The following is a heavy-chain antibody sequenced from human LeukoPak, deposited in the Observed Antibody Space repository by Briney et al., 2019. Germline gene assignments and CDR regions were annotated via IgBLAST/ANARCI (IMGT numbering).Heavy chain of an antibody. D-gene: IGHD5-12*01. J-gene: IGHJ6*03. CDR1: GYTFTSYD. Sequence: ASVKVSCKASGYTFTSYDINWVRQATGQGLEWMGWMNPNSGNTGYAQKFQGRVTMTRNTSMTTVYMELSSLRSEDTAVYYCARERSGYDHCHYYYYMDVWDKGSTVTVSS. CDR2: MNPNSGNT. V-gene: IGHV1-8*01. CDR3: ARERSGYDHCHYYYYMDV.